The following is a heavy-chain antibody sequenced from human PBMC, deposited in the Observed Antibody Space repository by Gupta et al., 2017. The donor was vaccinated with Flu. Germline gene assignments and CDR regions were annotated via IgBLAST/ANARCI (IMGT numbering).Heavy chain of an antibody. J-gene: IGHJ4*02. Sequence: EVQLLESGGGLVHPGGSLRLSCEASGFILSNYAMSWVRPAPGEGLQWVSSMTGSGGGTYYTYSVKGRFTISRDNSKNSVYLQVNSLTAEDTAVYYCAKGTDTNSWRQGDYWGQGTLVTVSS. CDR2: MTGSGGGT. CDR1: GFILSNYA. D-gene: IGHD3-3*01. CDR3: AKGTDTNSWRQGDY. V-gene: IGHV3-23*01.